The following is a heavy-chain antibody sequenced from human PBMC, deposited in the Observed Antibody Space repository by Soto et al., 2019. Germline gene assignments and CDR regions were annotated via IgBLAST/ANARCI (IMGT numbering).Heavy chain of an antibody. J-gene: IGHJ5*02. D-gene: IGHD3-22*01. V-gene: IGHV4-31*03. CDR2: IYYSGST. CDR1: GGSISSGGYY. Sequence: SETLSLTCTVSGGSISSGGYYWSWIRQHPGKGLEWIGYIYYSGSTYYNPSLKSRVTISVDTSKNQFSLKLSSVTAADTAVYYRARMTMIVETNWFDPWGQGTLVTVSS. CDR3: ARMTMIVETNWFDP.